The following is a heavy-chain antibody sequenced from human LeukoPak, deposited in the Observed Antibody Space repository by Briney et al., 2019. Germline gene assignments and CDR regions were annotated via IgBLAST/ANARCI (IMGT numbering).Heavy chain of an antibody. CDR3: AGNQRRLDY. CDR1: GFTFSTYW. V-gene: IGHV3-7*01. CDR2: IKQDGSEK. D-gene: IGHD1-14*01. Sequence: GGSPRLSCAASGFTFSTYWMSWVRRAPGKGLELVANIKQDGSEKYYVDSVKGRFTISRDNAKNSLYLQVNSLRAEDAAVYYCAGNQRRLDYWGQGTLVTVSS. J-gene: IGHJ4*02.